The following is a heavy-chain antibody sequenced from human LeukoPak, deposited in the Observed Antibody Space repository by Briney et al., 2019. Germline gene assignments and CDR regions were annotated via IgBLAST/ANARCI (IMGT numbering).Heavy chain of an antibody. Sequence: GGSLRLSCAASGLTFSDAWITWVRHAPGKGLEWIGRITRKRYGETADYAAPMKGRFTISRDDSKNTLHLEIDSLKSEDTVVYFCTTDGKYINEGQFWSDPWGQGTLVTVSS. D-gene: IGHD6-6*01. J-gene: IGHJ5*02. V-gene: IGHV3-15*01. CDR2: ITRKRYGETA. CDR1: GLTFSDAW. CDR3: TTDGKYINEGQFWSDP.